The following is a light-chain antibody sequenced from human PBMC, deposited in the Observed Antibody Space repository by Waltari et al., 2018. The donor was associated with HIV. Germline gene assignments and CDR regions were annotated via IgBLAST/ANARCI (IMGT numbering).Light chain of an antibody. CDR3: QSFDNSLRAWVL. CDR2: LNT. J-gene: IGLJ2*01. Sequence: QSVLMQPPSVSGAPGQRVTISCTGSSSNIGAGYHVHWYQQLPGAAPQLLIYLNTNRPSGVPDRFSGSKSGASASLAITGLQAEDEGDYYCQSFDNSLRAWVLFGGGTRLTVL. CDR1: SSNIGAGYH. V-gene: IGLV1-40*01.